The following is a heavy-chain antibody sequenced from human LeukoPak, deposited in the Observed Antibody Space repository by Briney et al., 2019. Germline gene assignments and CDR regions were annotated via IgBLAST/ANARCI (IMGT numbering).Heavy chain of an antibody. J-gene: IGHJ6*03. CDR3: ARSIAAAGTTAYYYYYYMDV. D-gene: IGHD6-13*01. V-gene: IGHV4-61*02. Sequence: SETLSLTCTVSGGSISSGSYYWSWIRQPAGKGLEWIGRIYTSGSTNYNPSLTSRVTISVDTSKNQFSLKLSSVTAADTAVYYCARSIAAAGTTAYYYYYYMDVWGKGTTVTISS. CDR2: IYTSGST. CDR1: GGSISSGSYY.